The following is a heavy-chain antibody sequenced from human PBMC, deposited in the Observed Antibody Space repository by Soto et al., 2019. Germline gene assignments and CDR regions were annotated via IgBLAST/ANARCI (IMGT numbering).Heavy chain of an antibody. CDR2: ISYDGINK. Sequence: QVQLVESGGGVVQPGRSLKLSCEASGFTFSSYGMHWVRQAPGKGLEWVAAISYDGINKYYADSVKGRFTISRDNSKNTLYLQMDSLRAENTAVYYCAKDETPRVVPAAMPDYWGQGTLVTVSS. D-gene: IGHD2-2*01. CDR3: AKDETPRVVPAAMPDY. CDR1: GFTFSSYG. J-gene: IGHJ4*02. V-gene: IGHV3-30*18.